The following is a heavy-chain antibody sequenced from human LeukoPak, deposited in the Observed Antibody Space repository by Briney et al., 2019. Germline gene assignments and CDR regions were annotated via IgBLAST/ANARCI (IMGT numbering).Heavy chain of an antibody. CDR3: ASSKPQYSTGWYYFDY. CDR2: IYYSGST. D-gene: IGHD6-19*01. CDR1: GGSVSSGSYY. Sequence: PSETLSLTCTVSGGSVSSGSYYWSWIRQPPGKGLEWIGYIYYSGSTNYNPSLKSRVTISIDTSKNQFSLKLTPVTAADTAVYYCASSKPQYSTGWYYFDYWGQGTLVTVSP. V-gene: IGHV4-61*01. J-gene: IGHJ4*02.